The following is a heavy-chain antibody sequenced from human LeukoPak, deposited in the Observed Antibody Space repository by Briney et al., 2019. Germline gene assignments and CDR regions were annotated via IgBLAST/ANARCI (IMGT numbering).Heavy chain of an antibody. CDR3: ARVSVYDFWSGSSPGYFDY. CDR1: GGSISRYY. V-gene: IGHV4-59*01. D-gene: IGHD3-3*01. J-gene: IGHJ4*02. Sequence: SETLSPTCTVSGGSISRYYWNWIRQPPGKGLEWIGYIYYSGSTNYNPSLKSRVTISVDTSKNQFSLKLSSVTAADTAVYYCARVSVYDFWSGSSPGYFDYWGQGTLVTVSS. CDR2: IYYSGST.